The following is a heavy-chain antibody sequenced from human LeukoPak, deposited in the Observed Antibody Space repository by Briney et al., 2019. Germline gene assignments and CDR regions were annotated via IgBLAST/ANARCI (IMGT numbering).Heavy chain of an antibody. D-gene: IGHD3-9*01. Sequence: RGSLRLSCAASGFTFSSYWMHWVRQAPGKGLVWVSRINGDGSRTNCADSVKGRFTISRDNAANTLYLQMNSLRVEDTAVYYCTRDFDAATGSWGQGTLVTVSS. CDR2: INGDGSRT. V-gene: IGHV3-74*01. J-gene: IGHJ5*02. CDR1: GFTFSSYW. CDR3: TRDFDAATGS.